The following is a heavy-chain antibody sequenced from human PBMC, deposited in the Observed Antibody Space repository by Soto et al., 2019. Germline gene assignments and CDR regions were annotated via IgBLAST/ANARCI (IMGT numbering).Heavy chain of an antibody. V-gene: IGHV3-30*18. CDR3: AKDSSSGSYYHYYGMDV. J-gene: IGHJ6*02. D-gene: IGHD3-22*01. Sequence: QVQLVESGGGVVQPGRSLRLSCAASGFTFSSYGMHWVRQAPGKGLEWVAVISYDGSNKYYADSVKGRFTISRDNYKNTLYLQMNSLRVEDTAVYYCAKDSSSGSYYHYYGMDVWGQGTTVTVSS. CDR1: GFTFSSYG. CDR2: ISYDGSNK.